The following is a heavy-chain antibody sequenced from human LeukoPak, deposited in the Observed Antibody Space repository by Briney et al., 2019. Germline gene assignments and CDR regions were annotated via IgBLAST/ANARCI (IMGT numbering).Heavy chain of an antibody. CDR3: AKLAAADNFDY. CDR2: ISWNSGSI. V-gene: IGHV3-9*01. CDR1: GFTFDDYA. J-gene: IGHJ4*02. D-gene: IGHD6-13*01. Sequence: GGSLRLSCAASGFTFDDYAMHWVRQAPGKGLEWVSGISWNSGSIGYADSVKGLFTISRDNAKNSLYLQMNSLRAEDTALYYCAKLAAADNFDYWGQGTLVTVSS.